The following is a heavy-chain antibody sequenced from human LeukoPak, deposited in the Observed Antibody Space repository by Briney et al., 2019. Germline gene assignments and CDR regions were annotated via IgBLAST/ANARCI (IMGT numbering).Heavy chain of an antibody. CDR2: MKYSSST. CDR3: ARYFMFRDKNYMDV. CDR1: GASMTAYY. V-gene: IGHV4-59*01. Sequence: PSETLSLTCAVSGASMTAYYWSWVRQPPGKGLEWIAYMKYSSSTKYSPSLQSRASMSLDTSKRQFSLKLTSVTSVDTAVYYRARYFMFRDKNYMDVWGKGTTVIVSS. D-gene: IGHD3-10*01. J-gene: IGHJ6*03.